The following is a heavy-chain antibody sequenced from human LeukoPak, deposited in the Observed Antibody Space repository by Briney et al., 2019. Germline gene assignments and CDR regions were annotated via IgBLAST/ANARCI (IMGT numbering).Heavy chain of an antibody. CDR3: ARVISEALRWWFDY. J-gene: IGHJ4*02. D-gene: IGHD2-15*01. V-gene: IGHV1-2*02. CDR1: GYTFTGYY. CDR2: INPNSGGT. Sequence: ASVKASCKASGYTFTGYYMHWVRQAPGQGLEWMGWINPNSGGTNYAQKFQGRVTMTRDTSISTAYMELSRLRSDDTAVYYCARVISEALRWWFDYWGQGTLVTVSS.